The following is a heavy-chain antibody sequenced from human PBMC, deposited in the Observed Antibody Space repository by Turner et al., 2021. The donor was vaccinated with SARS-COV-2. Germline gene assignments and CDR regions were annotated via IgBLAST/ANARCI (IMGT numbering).Heavy chain of an antibody. CDR2: INHSGST. CDR3: ARLGLGDSQFDY. Sequence: QVQLQQRGAGLLTPTETLSLTYAVYGGSFSVYYWSWIRQPPGKVLEWIGGINHSGSTNYHPSLKRRVTISVDTSKNQFSLKLSSVPAADTAVYYCARLGLGDSQFDYWGHGTLVTVSS. J-gene: IGHJ4*01. CDR1: GGSFSVYY. V-gene: IGHV4-34*01. D-gene: IGHD5-18*01.